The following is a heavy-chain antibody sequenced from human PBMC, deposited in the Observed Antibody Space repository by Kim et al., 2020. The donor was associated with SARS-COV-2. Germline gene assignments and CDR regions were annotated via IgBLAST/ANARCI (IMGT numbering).Heavy chain of an antibody. J-gene: IGHJ6*02. CDR1: GFNFSTYW. V-gene: IGHV3-7*01. CDR2: IKQAGSEK. Sequence: LSLTCAASGFNFSTYWMNWVRQAPGKGLEWVANIKQAGSEKLYVDSVRGRFTISRDNSKNSLYLQMNSLRAEDTAVYYCARSRFMDVWGQGTSVTVSS. CDR3: ARSRFMDV.